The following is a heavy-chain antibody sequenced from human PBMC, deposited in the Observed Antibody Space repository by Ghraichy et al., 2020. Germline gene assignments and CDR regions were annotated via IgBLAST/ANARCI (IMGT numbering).Heavy chain of an antibody. CDR2: ISDSGDTT. V-gene: IGHV3-23*01. J-gene: IGHJ4*02. CDR1: GFTFSKYG. D-gene: IGHD6-6*01. Sequence: GGSLRLSCTVSGFTFSKYGMNWVRQAPGKGLEWVSGISDSGDTTYYADSVKGRFTTSRDNSKITLYVQMSSLRAEDTAVYYCAKGYSGYSSASDYWGQGTLVTVSS. CDR3: AKGYSGYSSASDY.